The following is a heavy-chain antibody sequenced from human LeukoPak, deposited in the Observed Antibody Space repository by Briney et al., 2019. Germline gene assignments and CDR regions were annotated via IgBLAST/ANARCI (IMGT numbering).Heavy chain of an antibody. CDR1: GYSISSGYY. V-gene: IGHV4-38-2*02. CDR2: IYHSGST. Sequence: SETLSLTCTVSGYSISSGYYWGWIRQPPGKGLEWIGSIYHSGSTYYNPSLKSRVTISVDTSKNQFSLKLSSVTAADTAVYYCARAPYDSSGYHFDYWGREPWSPSPQ. J-gene: IGHJ4*02. D-gene: IGHD3-22*01. CDR3: ARAPYDSSGYHFDY.